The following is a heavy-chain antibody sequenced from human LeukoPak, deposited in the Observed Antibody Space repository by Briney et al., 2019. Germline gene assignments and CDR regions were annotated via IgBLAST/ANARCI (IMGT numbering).Heavy chain of an antibody. D-gene: IGHD3-22*01. CDR2: ISLNSASI. V-gene: IGHV3-21*01. Sequence: GGSLRLSCAASGFAFSTYSMNWVRQPPGKGLEWVASISLNSASIYYAVSVKGRFTVSRDNAKNSLHLQMDSLRAEDTAVYYCTKHITTVATTPFYYGMDVWGQGTTVTVSS. CDR3: TKHITTVATTPFYYGMDV. J-gene: IGHJ6*02. CDR1: GFAFSTYS.